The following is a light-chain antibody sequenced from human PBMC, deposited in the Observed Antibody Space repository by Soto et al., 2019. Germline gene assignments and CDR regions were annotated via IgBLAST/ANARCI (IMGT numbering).Light chain of an antibody. CDR2: AAS. CDR3: QHSYSTPPEYT. V-gene: IGKV1-39*01. J-gene: IGKJ2*01. CDR1: QSISTY. Sequence: DIQMTQSPSSLSASVGDRVTITCRAGQSISTYLHWYQQKPGKAPQLLIYAASNLQSGVPSRFSGGGSGTHFTLTITSRQPEDSATYSCQHSYSTPPEYTFGRGTKLEI.